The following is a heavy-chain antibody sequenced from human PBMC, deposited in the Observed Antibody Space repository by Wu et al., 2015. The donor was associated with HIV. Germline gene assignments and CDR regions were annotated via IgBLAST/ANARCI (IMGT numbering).Heavy chain of an antibody. D-gene: IGHD3-22*01. Sequence: QVQLVQSGAEVKKPGSSVKVSCKASGYTFTSYGISWVRQAPGQGLEWMGWISAYNGNTNYAQKLQGRVTMTTDTSTSTAYMELRSLRSDDTAVYYCARDGYYYDSSGPNEGGYYYYGMDVWGQGTTVTVSS. CDR2: ISAYNGNT. V-gene: IGHV1-18*01. J-gene: IGHJ6*02. CDR1: GYTFTSYG. CDR3: ARDGYYYDSSGPNEGGYYYYGMDV.